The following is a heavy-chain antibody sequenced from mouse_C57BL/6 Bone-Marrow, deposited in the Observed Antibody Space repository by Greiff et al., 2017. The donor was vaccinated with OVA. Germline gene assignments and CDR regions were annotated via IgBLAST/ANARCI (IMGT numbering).Heavy chain of an antibody. D-gene: IGHD1-1*01. CDR2: IYPGSGST. CDR1: GYTFTSYW. Sequence: QVQLQQSGAELVKPGASVKMSCKASGYTFTSYWITWVKQRPGQGLEWIGDIYPGSGSTNYNEKFKSKATLTVDTSSSTAYMQLSSLTSEDSAVYYCASPYCYGSSSYYYAMDYWGQGTSVTVSS. J-gene: IGHJ4*01. CDR3: ASPYCYGSSSYYYAMDY. V-gene: IGHV1-55*01.